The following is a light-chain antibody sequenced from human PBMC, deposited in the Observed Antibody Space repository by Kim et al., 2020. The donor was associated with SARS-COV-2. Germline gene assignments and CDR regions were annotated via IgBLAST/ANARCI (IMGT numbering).Light chain of an antibody. V-gene: IGLV3-1*01. CDR1: KLGDKY. CDR3: QAWDSSSHVV. Sequence: SYELTQPPSVSVSPGQTASITCSGDKLGDKYACWYQQKPGQSPVLVIYQDSKRPSGIPERFSGSNSGNTATLTISGTQAMEEADYYCQAWDSSSHVVFSGGTKLTVL. J-gene: IGLJ2*01. CDR2: QDS.